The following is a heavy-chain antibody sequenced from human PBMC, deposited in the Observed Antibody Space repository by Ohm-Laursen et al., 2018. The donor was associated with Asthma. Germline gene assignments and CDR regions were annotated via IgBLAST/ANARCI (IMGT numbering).Heavy chain of an antibody. V-gene: IGHV1-18*04. J-gene: IGHJ4*02. CDR3: ARDTRYAVAGNIDY. CDR1: GYTFTSYG. Sequence: SVKVSCQASGYTFTSYGISWVRQAPGQGLEWMGWISAYNGNTNYAQKLQGRVTMTTDTSTSTAYMELRSLRSDDTAVYYCARDTRYAVAGNIDYWGQGTLVTVSS. D-gene: IGHD6-19*01. CDR2: ISAYNGNT.